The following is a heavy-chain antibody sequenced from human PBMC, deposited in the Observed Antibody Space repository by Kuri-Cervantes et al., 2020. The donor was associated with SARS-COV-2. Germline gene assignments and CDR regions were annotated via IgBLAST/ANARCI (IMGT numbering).Heavy chain of an antibody. CDR3: AKDRVGVLDS. Sequence: GESLKISCAASGFNFSRTDMHWVRQAPGKGLEWVAFISYDGSNEYYADSVRGRFTISRDNSNNTLYLQVNSLRAEDTALYYCAKDRVGVLDSWGQGTQVTVSS. CDR1: GFNFSRTD. D-gene: IGHD2-21*01. V-gene: IGHV3-30*02. J-gene: IGHJ5*01. CDR2: ISYDGSNE.